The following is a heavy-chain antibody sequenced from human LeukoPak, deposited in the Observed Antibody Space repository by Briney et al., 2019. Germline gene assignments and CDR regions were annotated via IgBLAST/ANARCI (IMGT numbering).Heavy chain of an antibody. D-gene: IGHD3-16*02. V-gene: IGHV4-4*02. CDR2: IYHSGST. CDR1: GGSISSSNW. Sequence: ASETLSLTCAVSGGSISSSNWWSWVRQPPGKGLEWTGEIYHSGSTNYNPSLKSRVTISVDKSKNQSSLKLSSVTAADTAVYYCASLLSPADYVWGSYRSLDYWGQGTLVTVSS. CDR3: ASLLSPADYVWGSYRSLDY. J-gene: IGHJ4*02.